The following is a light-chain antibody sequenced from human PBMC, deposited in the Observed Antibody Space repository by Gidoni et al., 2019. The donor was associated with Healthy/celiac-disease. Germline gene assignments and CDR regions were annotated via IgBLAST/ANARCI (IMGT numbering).Light chain of an antibody. V-gene: IGKV3-15*01. CDR1: QSVGSK. Sequence: EAVMTQSPATLSVSPGERATLSCRASQSVGSKLAWYQQKPGQAPRLLIYGASTRATGIPARFSGSGSGTEFTLTISSLQSEDVAVYYCQQYNNWPPWTFGQGTKVEIK. CDR3: QQYNNWPPWT. J-gene: IGKJ1*01. CDR2: GAS.